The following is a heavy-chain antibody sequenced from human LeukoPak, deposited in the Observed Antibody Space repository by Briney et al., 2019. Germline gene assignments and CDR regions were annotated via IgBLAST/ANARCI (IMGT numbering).Heavy chain of an antibody. D-gene: IGHD3/OR15-3a*01. V-gene: IGHV4-30-2*01. CDR3: ARAGFGRGFFDP. CDR2: IYHSGST. J-gene: IGHJ5*02. Sequence: SETLSLTCAVSGGSISSGGYSWSWIRQPPGKGLEWTGYIYHSGSTYYNPSLKSRVTISVDRSKNQFSLKLSSVTAADTAVYYCARAGFGRGFFDPWGQGTLVTVSS. CDR1: GGSISSGGYS.